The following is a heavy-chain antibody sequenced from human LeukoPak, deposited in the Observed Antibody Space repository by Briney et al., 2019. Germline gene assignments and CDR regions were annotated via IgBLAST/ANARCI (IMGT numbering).Heavy chain of an antibody. CDR2: ISAYNGNT. J-gene: IGHJ5*02. D-gene: IGHD3-3*01. CDR3: ARGVSGYDFWSGSTNWFDP. Sequence: ASVKVSCKASGYTFTSYGISWVRQAPGQGLEWMGWISAYNGNTNYAQKLQGRVTMTTDTSTSTAYMELRSLRSDDTAVYYCARGVSGYDFWSGSTNWFDPWGQGTLVTVSS. V-gene: IGHV1-18*01. CDR1: GYTFTSYG.